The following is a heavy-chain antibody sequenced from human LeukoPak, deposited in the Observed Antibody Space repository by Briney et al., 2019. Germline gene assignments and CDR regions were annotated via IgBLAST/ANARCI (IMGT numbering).Heavy chain of an antibody. CDR1: GFTFSSYG. J-gene: IGHJ4*02. V-gene: IGHV3-30*02. CDR2: IRYDGSNK. Sequence: QTGGSLRLSCAASGFTFSSYGMHWVRQAPGKGLEWVAFIRYDGSNKYYADSVKGRFTISRDNSKNTLYLQMNSLRAEDTAVYYCARHPTGITIFGVVIPYFDYWGQGTLVTVSS. CDR3: ARHPTGITIFGVVIPYFDY. D-gene: IGHD3-3*01.